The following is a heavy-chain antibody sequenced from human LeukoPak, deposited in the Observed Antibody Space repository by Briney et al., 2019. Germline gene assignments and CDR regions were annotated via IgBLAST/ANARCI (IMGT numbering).Heavy chain of an antibody. CDR2: IRYDGSNK. CDR1: GFTFSSNG. CDR3: AKADAPYYYDSSIDY. Sequence: GGSLRLSCAASGFTFSSNGMHWVRQAPGKGLEWVAFIRYDGSNKYYADSVKGRFTISRDNSKNTLYLQMNSLRAEDTAVYYCAKADAPYYYDSSIDYWGQGTLVTVSS. D-gene: IGHD3-22*01. J-gene: IGHJ4*02. V-gene: IGHV3-30*02.